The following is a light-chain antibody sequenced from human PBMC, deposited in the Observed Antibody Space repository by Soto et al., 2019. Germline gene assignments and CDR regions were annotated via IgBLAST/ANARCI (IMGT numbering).Light chain of an antibody. J-gene: IGKJ4*01. CDR1: QTVSSN. Sequence: EVVMTQSPATLSVSPGERATLSCRASQTVSSNLAWYQQKPGQAPRLLIYGASTRATGIPARFSGSESGTEVTLTISSLQSEDFAVYYCQQYNNWPLTFGGGTKVDIK. V-gene: IGKV3-15*01. CDR2: GAS. CDR3: QQYNNWPLT.